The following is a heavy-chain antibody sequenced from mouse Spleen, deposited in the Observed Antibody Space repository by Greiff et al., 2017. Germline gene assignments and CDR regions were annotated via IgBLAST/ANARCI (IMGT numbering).Heavy chain of an antibody. D-gene: IGHD1-1*01. CDR2: INPNNGGT. Sequence: EVQLQQSGPELVKPGASVKISCKASGYTFTDYYMNWVKQSHGKSLEWIGDINPNNGGTSYNQKFKGKATLTVDKSSSTAYMELRSLTSEDSAVYYCARSLTTVVAYWYFDVWGAGTTVTVSS. V-gene: IGHV1-26*01. CDR3: ARSLTTVVAYWYFDV. CDR1: GYTFTDYY. J-gene: IGHJ1*01.